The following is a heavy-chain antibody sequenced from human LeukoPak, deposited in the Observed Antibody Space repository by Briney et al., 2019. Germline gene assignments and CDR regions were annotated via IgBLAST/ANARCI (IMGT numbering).Heavy chain of an antibody. D-gene: IGHD3-16*01. V-gene: IGHV3-21*01. J-gene: IGHJ6*02. CDR1: GFTFSRYS. CDR3: ARDWGYYYYYGMDV. CDR2: ISSSSYI. Sequence: PGGPLRLFCAASGFTFSRYSMQWPRQAPGKALEGVSSISSSSYIYYADSVKGRFPISRDNAKNSLYLQMNSLRAEDTAVYYCARDWGYYYYYGMDVWGQGTTVTVSS.